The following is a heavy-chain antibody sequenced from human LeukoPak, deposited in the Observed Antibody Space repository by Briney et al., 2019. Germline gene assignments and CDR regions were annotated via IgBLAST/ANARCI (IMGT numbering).Heavy chain of an antibody. Sequence: ASVKVSCKTCGYTFTNYYMHWVRQAPGQGLEWMGIINPSGGSTSYAQKFQGRVTMTRDTSTSTVYMELSSLRSEDTAVYYCARDVASSGYYWDWGQGTLVNVSS. J-gene: IGHJ4*02. CDR2: INPSGGST. CDR3: ARDVASSGYYWD. D-gene: IGHD3-22*01. CDR1: GYTFTNYY. V-gene: IGHV1-46*01.